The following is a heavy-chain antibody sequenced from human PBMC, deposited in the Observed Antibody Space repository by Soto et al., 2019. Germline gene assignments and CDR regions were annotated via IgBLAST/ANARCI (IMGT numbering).Heavy chain of an antibody. D-gene: IGHD3-16*01. J-gene: IGHJ6*02. V-gene: IGHV3-7*01. CDR3: ARDQMRGYYYYGMDV. Sequence: GGSVRLSCAASGFTFSSYWMSWVRQAPGKGLEWVANIKQDGSEKYYVDSVKGRFTISRDNAKNSLYLQMNSLRAEDTAVYYCARDQMRGYYYYGMDVWGQGTTVTVSS. CDR2: IKQDGSEK. CDR1: GFTFSSYW.